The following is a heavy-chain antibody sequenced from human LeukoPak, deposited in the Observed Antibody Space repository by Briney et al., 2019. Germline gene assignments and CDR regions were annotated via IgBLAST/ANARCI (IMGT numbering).Heavy chain of an antibody. CDR2: INHSGST. D-gene: IGHD3-10*01. J-gene: IGHJ4*02. CDR3: ARGELSAYFDY. Sequence: SETLSLTCAVYGGSFSGYYWSWIRQPPGKGLEWIGEINHSGSTNYNPSLKSRVTISVDTSKNQFSLKLSSVTAADTAVYYCARGELSAYFDYWGQGTLVTVSS. V-gene: IGHV4-34*01. CDR1: GGSFSGYY.